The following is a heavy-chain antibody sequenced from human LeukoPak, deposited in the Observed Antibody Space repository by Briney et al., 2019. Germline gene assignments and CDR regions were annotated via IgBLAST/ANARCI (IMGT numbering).Heavy chain of an antibody. D-gene: IGHD3-22*01. CDR3: ARDRPGSGSYYSHFDA. CDR1: GGPITDYY. Sequence: PSETLSLTCTVSGGPITDYYWSWIRQPAGKKLEYIGLMFASGSYYYNPSFKGRVTMSVDTSKKQVSLNLASVTAADTAIYYCARDRPGSGSYYSHFDAWGQGILVTVSS. J-gene: IGHJ4*02. V-gene: IGHV4-4*07. CDR2: MFASGSY.